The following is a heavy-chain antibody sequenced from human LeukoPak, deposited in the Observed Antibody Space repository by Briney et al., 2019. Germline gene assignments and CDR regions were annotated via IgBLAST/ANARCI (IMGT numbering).Heavy chain of an antibody. CDR1: GYSFSSDW. V-gene: IGHV5-51*04. J-gene: IGHJ6*02. Sequence: GESLKIPCKASGYSFSSDWIAWVRQMPGQGLEWMGIIFPIYSETTYSPSFQGQVTISADKPISTAYLQWSSLKASDTGMYYCTRGCSGGSCSRDAMDVWGQGTMVTVSS. D-gene: IGHD2-15*01. CDR3: TRGCSGGSCSRDAMDV. CDR2: IFPIYSET.